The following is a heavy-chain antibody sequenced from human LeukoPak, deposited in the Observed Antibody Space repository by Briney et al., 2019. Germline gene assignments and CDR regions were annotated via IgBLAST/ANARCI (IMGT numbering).Heavy chain of an antibody. CDR1: GFTFNSYA. Sequence: PGGSLRLSCSGYGFTFNSYAMSWLRQAPGKGLEWVSAISGSGGSTDYADSVKGRFTLSRDNPKNTLYLQMNSLRAEDTAVYYCATWLTYYYDSSGSGDPPFDYWGQGTLVTVSS. V-gene: IGHV3-23*01. J-gene: IGHJ4*02. D-gene: IGHD3-22*01. CDR3: ATWLTYYYDSSGSGDPPFDY. CDR2: ISGSGGST.